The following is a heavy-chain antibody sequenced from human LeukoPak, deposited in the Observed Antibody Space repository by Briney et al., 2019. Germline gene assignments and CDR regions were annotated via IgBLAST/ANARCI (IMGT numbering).Heavy chain of an antibody. Sequence: SETLSLTCTVSGGSISSSSYYWGWIRQPPGMGLEWTGSIYYSGSTYYNPSLKSRVTISVDTSKNQFYLKLSSVTAADTAVYYCAREVIAAAKPYFDYWGQGTLVTVSS. CDR1: GGSISSSSYY. CDR3: AREVIAAAKPYFDY. D-gene: IGHD6-13*01. V-gene: IGHV4-39*07. J-gene: IGHJ4*02. CDR2: IYYSGST.